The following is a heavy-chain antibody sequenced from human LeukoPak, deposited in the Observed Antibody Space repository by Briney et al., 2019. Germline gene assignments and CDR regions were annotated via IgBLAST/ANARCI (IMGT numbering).Heavy chain of an antibody. V-gene: IGHV3-53*01. CDR3: ARDQGYSYGFDY. D-gene: IGHD5-18*01. Sequence: GGSLRLSCAASGFTVSSNYMSWVRQAPGKGLEWVSVIYGGGSTYYADSVKGRFTISRDNSKNTLYLQMNSLRAEDTAVYYCARDQGYSYGFDYWGQGTLVTVSS. J-gene: IGHJ4*02. CDR2: IYGGGST. CDR1: GFTVSSNY.